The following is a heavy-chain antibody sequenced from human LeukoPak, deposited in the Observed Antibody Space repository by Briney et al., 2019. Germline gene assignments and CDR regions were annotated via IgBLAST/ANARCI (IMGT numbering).Heavy chain of an antibody. Sequence: GASVKVSCKASGYTFTGYYMHWVRQAPGQGLEWMGWINPNSGGTNYAQKFQGRVTMTRDTSTSTVYMELSSLRSEDTAVYYCARDPSGITGTTNLDYWGQGTLVTVSS. CDR1: GYTFTGYY. CDR3: ARDPSGITGTTNLDY. CDR2: INPNSGGT. D-gene: IGHD1-14*01. V-gene: IGHV1-2*02. J-gene: IGHJ4*02.